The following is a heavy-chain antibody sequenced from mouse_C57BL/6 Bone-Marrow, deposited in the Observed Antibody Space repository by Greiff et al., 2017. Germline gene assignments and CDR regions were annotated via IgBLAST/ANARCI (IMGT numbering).Heavy chain of an antibody. D-gene: IGHD1-1*01. CDR2: ISDGGSYT. J-gene: IGHJ2*01. Sequence: EVQLVESGGGLVKPGGSLKLSCAASGFTFSSYAMSWVRQTPEKRLEWVATISDGGSYTYYPDNVKGRFTFSRDNAKNNLYLQMSHLKSEDTAMYYCARDYYGSTFYWFDYWGQGTTLTVSS. V-gene: IGHV5-4*01. CDR1: GFTFSSYA. CDR3: ARDYYGSTFYWFDY.